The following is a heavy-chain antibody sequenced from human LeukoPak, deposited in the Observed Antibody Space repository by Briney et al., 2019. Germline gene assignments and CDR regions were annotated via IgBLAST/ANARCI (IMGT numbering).Heavy chain of an antibody. J-gene: IGHJ6*02. CDR2: ISSSSSYI. Sequence: PGGSLRLSCAASGFTFSSYSMNWVRQAPGKGLEWVSSISSSSSYIYYADSVKGRLTISRDNAKNSLYLQMNSLRAEDTAVYYCARDTRPFVHYGMDVWGQGTTVTVSS. V-gene: IGHV3-21*01. CDR1: GFTFSSYS. CDR3: ARDTRPFVHYGMDV.